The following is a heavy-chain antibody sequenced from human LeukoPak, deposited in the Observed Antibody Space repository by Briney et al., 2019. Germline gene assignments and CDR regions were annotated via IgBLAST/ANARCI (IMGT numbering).Heavy chain of an antibody. J-gene: IGHJ4*02. V-gene: IGHV4-61*01. D-gene: IGHD6-19*01. CDR1: GGSISSGSYY. CDR3: ARHLAVADPPFDY. Sequence: SETLSLTCTVSGGSISSGSYYWSWIRQPPGKGLEWIGYIYYSGSTNYNPSLKSRVTISVDTSKNQFSLKLSSVTAADTAVYYCARHLAVADPPFDYWGQGTLVTVSS. CDR2: IYYSGST.